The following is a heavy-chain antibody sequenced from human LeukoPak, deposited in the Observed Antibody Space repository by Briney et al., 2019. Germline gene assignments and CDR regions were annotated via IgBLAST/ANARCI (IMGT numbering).Heavy chain of an antibody. CDR2: IYRSGST. J-gene: IGHJ4*02. CDR3: ARHSHYYGSGSFYRVYFDH. Sequence: SETLSLTCTVSGGSISAYYWSWIRQPPGKGLEWIGYIYRSGSTNTNPSLKSRVTISVDASENQFSLKLSSVTAADTAVYYCARHSHYYGSGSFYRVYFDHWGQGTLVTVSS. CDR1: GGSISAYY. D-gene: IGHD3-10*01. V-gene: IGHV4-59*08.